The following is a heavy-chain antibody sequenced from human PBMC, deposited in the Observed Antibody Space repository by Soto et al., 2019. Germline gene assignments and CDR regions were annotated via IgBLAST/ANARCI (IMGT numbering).Heavy chain of an antibody. J-gene: IGHJ5*02. CDR3: ARDGGCRDGYTVGCNWFDP. Sequence: GGSLRLSCAASGLTFSSYGMHWVRQAPGKGLEWVAVIWYDGSNKYYADSVKGRFTISRDNSKNTLYLQMNSLRAEDTAVYYCARDGGCRDGYTVGCNWFDPWGQGTLVTVSS. CDR1: GLTFSSYG. V-gene: IGHV3-33*01. D-gene: IGHD5-12*01. CDR2: IWYDGSNK.